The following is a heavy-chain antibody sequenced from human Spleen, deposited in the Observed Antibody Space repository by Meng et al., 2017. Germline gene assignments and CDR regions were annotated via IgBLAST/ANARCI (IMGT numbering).Heavy chain of an antibody. CDR2: ISGSGGST. V-gene: IGHV3-23*01. J-gene: IGHJ3*01. D-gene: IGHD1-26*01. CDR3: AIPARGTYFTRYAFDF. CDR1: IFTFSSYA. Sequence: GESLKISCAASIFTFSSYAMCLVRQAPGKGLEWGSAISGSGGSTYSADSVQGQFIISRDNSKNTLNLKVSSLSAGDTAVYYCAIPARGTYFTRYAFDFWGQGTVVTVSS.